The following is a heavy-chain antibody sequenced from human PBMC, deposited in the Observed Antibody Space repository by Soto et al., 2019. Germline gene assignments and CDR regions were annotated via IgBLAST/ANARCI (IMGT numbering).Heavy chain of an antibody. CDR1: GFTVSSNY. CDR2: IYSGGST. D-gene: IGHD3-10*01. CDR3: ARDYGSGRYYYYYMDV. Sequence: EVQLVESGGGLVQPGGSLRLSCAASGFTVSSNYMSWVRQAPGKGLEWVSVIYSGGSTYYADSVKGRFTISRDNSKNTLYLQMNSLRAEDTAVYYCARDYGSGRYYYYYMDVWGKGTTVTVSS. V-gene: IGHV3-66*01. J-gene: IGHJ6*03.